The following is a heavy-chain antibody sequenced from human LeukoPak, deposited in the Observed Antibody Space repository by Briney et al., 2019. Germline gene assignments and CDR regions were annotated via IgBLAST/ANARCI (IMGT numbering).Heavy chain of an antibody. CDR1: GFTFDDYA. J-gene: IGHJ4*02. V-gene: IGHV3-9*01. D-gene: IGHD3-22*01. CDR2: ISWNSGSI. Sequence: GGSLRLSCAASGFTFDDYAMHWVRQAPGKGLEWVSGISWNSGSIGYADSVKGRFTISRDNAKNSLYLQMNSLRAEDTAVYYCAKLSRRNYYDSSGYYGGSYFDYWGQGTLVTVSS. CDR3: AKLSRRNYYDSSGYYGGSYFDY.